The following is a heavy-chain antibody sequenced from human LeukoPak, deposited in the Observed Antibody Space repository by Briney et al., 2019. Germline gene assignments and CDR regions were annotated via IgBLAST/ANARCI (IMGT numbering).Heavy chain of an antibody. CDR1: GFSVRGSF. CDR2: LSNTENS. J-gene: IGHJ4*02. Sequence: GGSLRLSCAASGFSVRGSFMNWVRQAPGKGLEWVSLLSNTENSFYADSVKGRFTLSRDISNNTLYLHMHSLRGEDTAVYFCARAISVVDCGTQTCYPYHFDKWGRGTLVTVSS. CDR3: ARAISVVDCGTQTCYPYHFDK. D-gene: IGHD2-21*01. V-gene: IGHV3-66*01.